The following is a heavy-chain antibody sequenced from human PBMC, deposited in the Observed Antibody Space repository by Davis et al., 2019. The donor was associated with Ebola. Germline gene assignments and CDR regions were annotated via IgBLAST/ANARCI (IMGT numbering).Heavy chain of an antibody. Sequence: AASVKVSCKASGYTFTSYGISWVRQAPGQGLEWMGWISAYNGNTNYAQKFQGRVTMTRDTSTSTVYMELSSLRSEDTAVYYCARAVVVIASHYFDYWGQGTLVTVSS. D-gene: IGHD2-21*01. J-gene: IGHJ4*02. CDR2: ISAYNGNT. CDR3: ARAVVVIASHYFDY. CDR1: GYTFTSYG. V-gene: IGHV1-18*01.